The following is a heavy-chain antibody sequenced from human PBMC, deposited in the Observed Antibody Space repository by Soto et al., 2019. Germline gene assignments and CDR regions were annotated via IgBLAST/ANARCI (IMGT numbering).Heavy chain of an antibody. J-gene: IGHJ4*02. CDR1: GFTFSSYA. Sequence: GGSLRLSCAASGFTFSSYAMSWVRQAPGKGLEWVSAISGSGGSTYYADSVKGRFTISRDNSKNTLYLQMNSLRAEDTAVYYCAKATGYDPYYYDSSSEFGYWGQGTLVTVSS. CDR2: ISGSGGST. D-gene: IGHD3-22*01. CDR3: AKATGYDPYYYDSSSEFGY. V-gene: IGHV3-23*01.